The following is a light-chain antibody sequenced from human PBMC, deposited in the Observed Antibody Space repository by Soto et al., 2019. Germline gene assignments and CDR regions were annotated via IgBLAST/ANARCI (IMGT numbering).Light chain of an antibody. CDR3: QQYDNLPGYT. CDR1: QDIGNN. V-gene: IGKV1-33*01. J-gene: IGKJ2*01. CDR2: DAS. Sequence: DIQMTQSPSSLSASVGDRVTITCQASQDIGNNLNWYQQKPGKAPNLLIYDASNLETGVPSGFSGGGSGRDFTFTISTLQPEDIATYYCQQYDNLPGYTFGQGTKLEIK.